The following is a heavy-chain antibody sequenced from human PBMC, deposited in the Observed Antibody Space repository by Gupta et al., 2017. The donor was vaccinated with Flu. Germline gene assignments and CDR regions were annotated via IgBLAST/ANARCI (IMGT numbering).Heavy chain of an antibody. D-gene: IGHD2-2*01. J-gene: IGHJ4*02. Sequence: GYYWSWIRQHPGKGLEWIGYIYYSGSTYYNPSLKSRVTISVDTSKNQFSLKLSSVTAADTAVYYCARAGRYCSSTSCYFIEWGQGTLVTVSS. V-gene: IGHV4-31*02. CDR3: ARAGRYCSSTSCYFIE. CDR2: IYYSGST. CDR1: GYY.